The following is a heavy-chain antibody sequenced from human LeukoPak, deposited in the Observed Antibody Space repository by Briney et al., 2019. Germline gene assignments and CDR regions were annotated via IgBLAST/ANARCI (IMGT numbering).Heavy chain of an antibody. CDR1: GVSFSGYY. CDR3: ARGVGVVPAASLFDY. Sequence: SETLSLTCAVYGVSFSGYYWSWLRQPPGKGLEWLGEINHSGSTNYNPSLKSRVTTSVDTSKNQSSLKLSSVTAADTAVYYCARGVGVVPAASLFDYWGQGTLVTVSS. D-gene: IGHD2-2*01. V-gene: IGHV4-34*01. CDR2: INHSGST. J-gene: IGHJ4*02.